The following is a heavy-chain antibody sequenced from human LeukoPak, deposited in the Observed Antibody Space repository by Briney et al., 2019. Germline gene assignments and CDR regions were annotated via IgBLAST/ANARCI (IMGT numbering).Heavy chain of an antibody. Sequence: GASVKVSCKASGYTFTSYGISWVRQAPGQGLEWMGWISGDSGHTNYAQKFQGKVNMTTDTSTSTAYMELRSLRSDDTSVYYCARTYYYDKGGYGPLYYWGQGTLVTVSS. V-gene: IGHV1-18*01. J-gene: IGHJ4*02. CDR3: ARTYYYDKGGYGPLYY. D-gene: IGHD3-22*01. CDR1: GYTFTSYG. CDR2: ISGDSGHT.